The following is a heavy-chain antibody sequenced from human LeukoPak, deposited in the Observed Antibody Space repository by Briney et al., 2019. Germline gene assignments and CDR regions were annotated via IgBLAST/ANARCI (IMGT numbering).Heavy chain of an antibody. D-gene: IGHD2-2*01. Sequence: ASVKVSCKASGYTFTGYYMHWVRQAPGQGLEWMGWINPSSGGTNYAQKFQGRVTMTRDTSISTAYMELSRLRSDDTAVYYCARTVPAAIFWFDPWGQGTLVTVSS. CDR1: GYTFTGYY. J-gene: IGHJ5*02. CDR2: INPSSGGT. CDR3: ARTVPAAIFWFDP. V-gene: IGHV1-2*02.